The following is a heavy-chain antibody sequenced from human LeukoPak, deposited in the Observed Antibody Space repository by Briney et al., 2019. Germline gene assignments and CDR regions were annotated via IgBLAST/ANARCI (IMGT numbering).Heavy chain of an antibody. CDR3: ARAGLDFWSGYSINWFDP. CDR1: GGSISSYY. Sequence: SETLSLTCTVSGGSISSYYWSWIRQPPGKGLEWIGYNYYSGSTNYNPSLKSRVTISVDTSKNQFSLKLSSVTAADTAVYYCARAGLDFWSGYSINWFDPWGQGTLVTVSS. V-gene: IGHV4-59*01. CDR2: NYYSGST. D-gene: IGHD3-3*01. J-gene: IGHJ5*02.